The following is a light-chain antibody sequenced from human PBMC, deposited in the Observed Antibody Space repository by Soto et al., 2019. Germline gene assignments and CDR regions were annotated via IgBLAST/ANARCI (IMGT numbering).Light chain of an antibody. Sequence: DIQLTQSPSSVSASVGDSVTLTCRASQAISTWLAWYQQRPGKAPQLLIFGASSLQSGVPSRFSGRGSGTDFTLTISSLQPEELATYYCQQTNSFPYTFGQGAKLDIK. J-gene: IGKJ2*01. CDR1: QAISTW. CDR3: QQTNSFPYT. V-gene: IGKV1-12*01. CDR2: GAS.